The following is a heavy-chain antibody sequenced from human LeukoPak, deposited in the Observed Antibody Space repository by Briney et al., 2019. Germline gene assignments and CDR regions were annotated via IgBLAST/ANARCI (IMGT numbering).Heavy chain of an antibody. D-gene: IGHD3-3*01. CDR3: ARGLRFLEWLSDEFNWFDP. J-gene: IGHJ5*02. V-gene: IGHV3-48*04. CDR2: ISSSSSTI. CDR1: GFTFSSYS. Sequence: GGSLRLSCAASGFTFSSYSMNWVRQAPGKGLEWVSYISSSSSTIYYADSVKGRFTISRDNAKNSVYLQMNSLRAEDTAVYYCARGLRFLEWLSDEFNWFDPWGQGTLVTVSP.